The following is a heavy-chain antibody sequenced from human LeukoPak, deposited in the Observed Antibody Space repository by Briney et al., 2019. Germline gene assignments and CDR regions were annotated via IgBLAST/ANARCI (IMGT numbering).Heavy chain of an antibody. Sequence: GAALQISSKGSGYTFTSYWIAWVRRMPGKGLEWMGIIYPGDSDTRYSPSFQGQVTISADKSFSTAYLQWSSLKASDTAMYYCARRQATGKAFDIWGQGTMVTVSS. V-gene: IGHV5-51*01. CDR1: GYTFTSYW. J-gene: IGHJ3*02. CDR2: IYPGDSDT. D-gene: IGHD5-24*01. CDR3: ARRQATGKAFDI.